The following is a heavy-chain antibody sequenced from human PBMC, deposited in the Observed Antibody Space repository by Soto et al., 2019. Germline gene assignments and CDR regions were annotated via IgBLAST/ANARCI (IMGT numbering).Heavy chain of an antibody. D-gene: IGHD6-19*01. CDR2: INQDGNEK. J-gene: IGHJ4*02. Sequence: EVQLVESGGALVQPGGSLRLSCVVSGLNFRAYWMSWVRQAPGKGLEWVANINQDGNEKYYVDSVTGRFAISRDNAKNSLYLQMSTLRVEDPALYYCARGQWLVRHWGQGTLVTVSS. CDR1: GLNFRAYW. V-gene: IGHV3-7*03. CDR3: ARGQWLVRH.